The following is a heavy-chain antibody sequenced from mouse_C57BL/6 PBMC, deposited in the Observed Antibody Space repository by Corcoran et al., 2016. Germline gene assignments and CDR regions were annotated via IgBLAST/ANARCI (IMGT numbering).Heavy chain of an antibody. CDR2: INPNNGGT. CDR3: ARDGDYDVHAMDY. V-gene: IGHV1-18*01. D-gene: IGHD2-4*01. J-gene: IGHJ4*01. CDR1: GYTFTDYN. Sequence: EVQLQQSGPELVKPGASVKIPCKASGYTFTDYNMDWVKQSHGKSLEWIGDINPNNGGTIYNQKFKGKATLTEDKSSSTAYMELRSLTSEDTAVYYCARDGDYDVHAMDYWGQGTSVTVSS.